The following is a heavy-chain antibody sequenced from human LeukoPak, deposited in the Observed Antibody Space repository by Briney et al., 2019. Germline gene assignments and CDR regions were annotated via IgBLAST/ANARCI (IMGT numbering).Heavy chain of an antibody. Sequence: GGSLRLSCAASGFTFSTYWMHWVRQAPGKGLVWVARVSPEGSRTTYADSVKGRFTISRDNDRNTLYLQMNSLRVEDTAVYYCARDLDWLLFDYWGQGTLPTVSS. CDR3: ARDLDWLLFDY. D-gene: IGHD3-9*01. V-gene: IGHV3-74*03. J-gene: IGHJ4*02. CDR1: GFTFSTYW. CDR2: VSPEGSRT.